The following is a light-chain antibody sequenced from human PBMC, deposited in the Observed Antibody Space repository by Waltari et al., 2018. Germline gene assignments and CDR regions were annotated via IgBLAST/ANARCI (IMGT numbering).Light chain of an antibody. CDR3: QSYDSSLSGSV. J-gene: IGLJ2*01. Sequence: QSGLTQPPSVSGAPGQRVTISCTGSRSNIGAGYDVHWYQLLPGTAPKLLIYGNSKRPSGVPDRFSGSKSGTSASLAITGLQAEDEADYYCQSYDSSLSGSVFGGGTKLTVL. CDR2: GNS. V-gene: IGLV1-40*01. CDR1: RSNIGAGYD.